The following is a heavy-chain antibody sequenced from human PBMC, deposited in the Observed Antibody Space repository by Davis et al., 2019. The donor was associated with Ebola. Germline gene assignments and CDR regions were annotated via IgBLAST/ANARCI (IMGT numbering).Heavy chain of an antibody. D-gene: IGHD6-19*01. J-gene: IGHJ4*02. Sequence: HSQTLSLTCAISGDSVSSGGWNWIRQSPSRGLEWLGRTYYNSKWYHDYAVSVQSRLTINPDTSKNQFSLQLNSVTPEDTAVYYCARGWLRTSFDCWGQGTLVTVSS. CDR2: TYYNSKWYH. CDR1: GDSVSSGG. CDR3: ARGWLRTSFDC. V-gene: IGHV6-1*01.